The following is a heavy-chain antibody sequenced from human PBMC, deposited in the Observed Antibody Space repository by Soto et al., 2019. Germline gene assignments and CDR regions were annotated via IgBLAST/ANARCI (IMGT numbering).Heavy chain of an antibody. D-gene: IGHD3-16*01. Sequence: GGSLRLSCAASGFTFSSYAMHWVRQAPGKGLEWVAVISYDGSNKYYADSVKGRFTISRDNSKNTLYLQMNSLRAEDTAVYYCARAATRFLHKYYYYGMDVWGQGTTVTVSS. CDR3: ARAATRFLHKYYYYGMDV. J-gene: IGHJ6*02. V-gene: IGHV3-30-3*01. CDR1: GFTFSSYA. CDR2: ISYDGSNK.